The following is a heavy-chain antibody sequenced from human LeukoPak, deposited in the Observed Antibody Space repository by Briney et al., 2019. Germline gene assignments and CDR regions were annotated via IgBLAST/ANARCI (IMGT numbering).Heavy chain of an antibody. V-gene: IGHV1-69*13. Sequence: SVKVSCKASGGTFSSYALSWVRQAPGQGLEWMGGIIPIFGTKNYAQTFQGRVTITADESTSTAYMELSSLRSEDTAVYYCARRRSYYDSSGYTFGIWGQGTMITVSS. D-gene: IGHD3-22*01. J-gene: IGHJ3*02. CDR2: IIPIFGTK. CDR1: GGTFSSYA. CDR3: ARRRSYYDSSGYTFGI.